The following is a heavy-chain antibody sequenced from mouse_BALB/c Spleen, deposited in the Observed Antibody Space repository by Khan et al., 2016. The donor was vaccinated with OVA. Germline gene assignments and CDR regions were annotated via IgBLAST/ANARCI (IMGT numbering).Heavy chain of an antibody. Sequence: EVQLQESGPGLVKPSQSLTLTCTVTGYSITSDYAWNWIRPFPGSKLEWMGYIHYSGSTSYNPSLNSRISITRDTSKNQFFLQLNSVTTEDTATYYCARRSVWGAGTTVTVSS. J-gene: IGHJ1*01. V-gene: IGHV3-2*02. CDR3: ARRSV. CDR1: GYSITSDYA. CDR2: IHYSGST.